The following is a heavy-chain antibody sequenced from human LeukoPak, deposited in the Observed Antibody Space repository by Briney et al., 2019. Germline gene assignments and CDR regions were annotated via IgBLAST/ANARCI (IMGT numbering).Heavy chain of an antibody. D-gene: IGHD5-18*01. V-gene: IGHV4-34*01. CDR2: INHSGST. CDR3: ARGVDTAMVIFDY. J-gene: IGHJ4*02. CDR1: GGSISSYY. Sequence: SETPSLTCTVSGGSISSYYWSWIRQPPGKGLEWIGEINHSGSTNYNPSLKSRVTISVDTSKNQFSLKLSSVTAADTAVYYCARGVDTAMVIFDYWGQGTLVTVSS.